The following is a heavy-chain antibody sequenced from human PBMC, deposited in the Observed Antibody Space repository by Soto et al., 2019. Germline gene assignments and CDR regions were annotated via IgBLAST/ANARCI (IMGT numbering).Heavy chain of an antibody. CDR3: ARDKSINGHSDYYYGMDV. CDR2: ISYDGSNK. D-gene: IGHD1-20*01. Sequence: PGGSLRLSCAASGFTFSSYAMHWVRQAPGKGLEWVAVISYDGSNKYYAGSVKGRFTISRDNSKNTLYLQMNSLRAEDTAVYYCARDKSINGHSDYYYGMDVWGQGTTVTVSS. J-gene: IGHJ6*02. V-gene: IGHV3-30-3*01. CDR1: GFTFSSYA.